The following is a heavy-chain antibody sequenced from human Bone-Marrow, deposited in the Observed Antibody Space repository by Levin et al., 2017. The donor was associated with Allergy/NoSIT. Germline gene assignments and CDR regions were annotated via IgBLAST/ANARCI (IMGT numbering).Heavy chain of an antibody. CDR3: ERAGERVVIIDYYGMDV. J-gene: IGHJ6*02. CDR1: GFTFNTYW. CDR2: IKQDGSEK. D-gene: IGHD3-3*01. Sequence: SGGSLRLSCAASGFTFNTYWMSWVRQAPGKGLEWVASIKQDGSEKNYVDSVKGRFTISRDNTRNSLYLEMNSLRVEDTAVYYCERAGERVVIIDYYGMDVWGQGTTVTVSS. V-gene: IGHV3-7*01.